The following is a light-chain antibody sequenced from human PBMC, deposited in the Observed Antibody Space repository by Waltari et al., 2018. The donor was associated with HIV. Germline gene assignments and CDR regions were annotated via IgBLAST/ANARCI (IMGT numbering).Light chain of an antibody. J-gene: IGLJ1*01. Sequence: SALTQPASVSGSPGQSITISCTGTSSDVGSYHLVSWYQQHPGKAPKLMIYEVSKRPSGVSNRCSGSKSGNTASLTISGLQAEDEADYYCCSYAGSSTYVFGTGTKVTVL. CDR2: EVS. CDR3: CSYAGSSTYV. V-gene: IGLV2-23*02. CDR1: SSDVGSYHL.